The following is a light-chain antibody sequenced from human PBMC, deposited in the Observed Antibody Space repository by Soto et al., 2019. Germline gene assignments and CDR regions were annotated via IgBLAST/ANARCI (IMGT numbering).Light chain of an antibody. CDR3: SSYAGSNNFVV. CDR2: EVN. V-gene: IGLV2-8*01. CDR1: SSDVGSYNY. Sequence: QSVLTQPPSASGSPGQSVTISCSGTSSDVGSYNYVSWYQQHPGKAPKLMIYEVNERPSGVPDRFSGSKSGNMASLTVSGLQAEDEADYYCSSYAGSNNFVVFGGGTKLTVL. J-gene: IGLJ2*01.